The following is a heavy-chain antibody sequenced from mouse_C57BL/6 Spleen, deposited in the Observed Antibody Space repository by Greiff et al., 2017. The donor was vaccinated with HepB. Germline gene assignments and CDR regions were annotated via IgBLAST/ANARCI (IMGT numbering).Heavy chain of an antibody. J-gene: IGHJ4*01. CDR1: GYTFTSYW. V-gene: IGHV1-64*01. CDR3: ARGNLYFYYAMDY. D-gene: IGHD2-1*01. CDR2: IHPNSGST. Sequence: QVQLQQPGAELVKPGASVKLSCKASGYTFTSYWMHWVKQRPGQGLEWIGMIHPNSGSTNYNEKFKSKATLTVDKSSSTAYTQLSSLTSEDSAVYYCARGNLYFYYAMDYWGQGTSVTVSS.